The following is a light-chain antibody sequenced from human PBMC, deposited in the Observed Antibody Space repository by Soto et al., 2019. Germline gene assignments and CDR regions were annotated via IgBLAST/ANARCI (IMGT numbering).Light chain of an antibody. CDR1: QSVSTN. V-gene: IGKV3-15*01. Sequence: EIMMTQSPATLSVSPGERATLSCRASQSVSTNLAWYQQKPGQAPRLLIYGASTRATGVPARFSGNGSGTDFTLTISSLQSEDFTVYSCLQYHNLWAFGQGTKVEIK. J-gene: IGKJ1*01. CDR2: GAS. CDR3: LQYHNLWA.